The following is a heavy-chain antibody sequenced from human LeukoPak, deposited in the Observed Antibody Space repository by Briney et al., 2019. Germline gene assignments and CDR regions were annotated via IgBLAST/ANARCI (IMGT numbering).Heavy chain of an antibody. D-gene: IGHD2-2*01. CDR3: ARYCSSTSCSSSYYFDH. Sequence: SQTLSLTCAVSGGSISSGGYCWSWIRQPPGKGLEWIGYIYHSGSTYYNPSLKSRVTISEDRSKNQFSLKLSSVTAEDTAVYYCARYCSSTSCSSSYYFDHWGQGTLVTVSS. V-gene: IGHV4-30-2*01. J-gene: IGHJ4*02. CDR2: IYHSGST. CDR1: GGSISSGGYC.